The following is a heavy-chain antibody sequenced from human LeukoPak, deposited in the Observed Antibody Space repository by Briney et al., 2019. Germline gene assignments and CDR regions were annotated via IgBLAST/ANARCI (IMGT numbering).Heavy chain of an antibody. CDR1: GGSFSGYY. D-gene: IGHD3-22*01. CDR3: ARDDSSGYHLHDAFDI. Sequence: SETLSLTCAVYGGSFSGYYWSWIRQPPGKGLEWIGYIYYSGSTNYNPSLKSRVTISVDTSKNQFSLKLSSVTAADTAVYYCARDDSSGYHLHDAFDIWGQGTMVTVSS. CDR2: IYYSGST. J-gene: IGHJ3*02. V-gene: IGHV4-59*01.